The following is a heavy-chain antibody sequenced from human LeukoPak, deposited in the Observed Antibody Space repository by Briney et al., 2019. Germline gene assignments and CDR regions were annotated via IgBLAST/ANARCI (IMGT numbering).Heavy chain of an antibody. Sequence: GGSLRLSCAASGFTVSSNEMSWVRQAPGKALEWVSSISGGSTYYADSRKGRFTISRDNAQNSLYLQMNSLRAEDTAVYYCARDDIANGDLDYLDFWGLGTLVTVSS. D-gene: IGHD4-17*01. CDR3: ARDDIANGDLDYLDF. J-gene: IGHJ4*02. CDR1: GFTVSSNE. V-gene: IGHV3-38-3*01. CDR2: ISGGST.